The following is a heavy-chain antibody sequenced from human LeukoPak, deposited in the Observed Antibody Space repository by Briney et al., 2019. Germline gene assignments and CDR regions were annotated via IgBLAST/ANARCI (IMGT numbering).Heavy chain of an antibody. CDR3: ARPKVRGVIGYFDY. D-gene: IGHD3-10*01. CDR2: IYTSGST. Sequence: SETLSLTCTVSGGSISSGNYYWSWIRQPAGKGLEWVGRIYTSGSTNYNPSLKSRATISVDTSKSQFSLKLSSVTAADTAVYYCARPKVRGVIGYFDYWGQGTLVTVSS. J-gene: IGHJ4*02. CDR1: GGSISSGNYY. V-gene: IGHV4-61*02.